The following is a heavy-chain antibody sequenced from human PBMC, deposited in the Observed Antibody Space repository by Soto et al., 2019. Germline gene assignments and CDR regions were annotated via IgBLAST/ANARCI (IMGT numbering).Heavy chain of an antibody. CDR1: GGSISSSSYY. CDR3: ARHTPAISISDH. V-gene: IGHV4-39*01. Sequence: QLQLQESGPGLVKPSETLSLTCTVSGGSISSSSYYWGWIRQPPGKGLEWIGSIYYSGSTYYNPSLTSRVTTPVDTSKNQFSLKLSSVTAADTAVYYCARHTPAISISDHWGQGTLVTVSS. D-gene: IGHD2-15*01. CDR2: IYYSGST. J-gene: IGHJ4*02.